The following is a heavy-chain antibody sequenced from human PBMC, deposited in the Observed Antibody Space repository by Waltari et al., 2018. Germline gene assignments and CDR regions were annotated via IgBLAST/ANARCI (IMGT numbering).Heavy chain of an antibody. V-gene: IGHV4-59*05. D-gene: IGHD3-22*01. CDR1: GDSIRTYY. CDR3: ARHNSGYYTPHDY. J-gene: IGHJ4*02. Sequence: QVQLQESGPGLVKPSETLSLTCTVPGDSIRTYYWSWIRQPAGKGLEWIGRFYNSGTTYYKPSLKSRLTISIDTSKNQFSLRLASVTAADTAVYYCARHNSGYYTPHDYWGQGTQVTVSS. CDR2: FYNSGTT.